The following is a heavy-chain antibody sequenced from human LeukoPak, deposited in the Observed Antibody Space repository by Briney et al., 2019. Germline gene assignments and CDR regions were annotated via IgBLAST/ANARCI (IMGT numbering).Heavy chain of an antibody. CDR2: IYYTGST. D-gene: IGHD4-17*01. J-gene: IGHJ5*02. V-gene: IGHV4-59*12. CDR1: GGSISSYY. Sequence: PSETLSLTCTVSGGSISSYYWSWIRQPPGKGLEWIGYIYYTGSTNYNPSLKSRVTISVDTSKNQFSLKLSSVTAADTAVYYCARVKVNVYGDLNWFDPWGQGTLVTVSS. CDR3: ARVKVNVYGDLNWFDP.